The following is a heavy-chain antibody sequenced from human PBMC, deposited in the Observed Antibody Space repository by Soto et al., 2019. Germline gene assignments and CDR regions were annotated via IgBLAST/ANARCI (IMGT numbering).Heavy chain of an antibody. CDR2: ISSSSSTI. Sequence: EVQLVESGGGLVQPGGSLRLSCAASGFTFSSYSMNWVRQAPGKGLEWVSYISSSSSTIYYADSVKGRFTISRDNAKNSLYLKMNSLRAEDTAVYYCARARRKYCSGGSCYSDYYYYMDVWGKGTTVTVSS. CDR3: ARARRKYCSGGSCYSDYYYYMDV. D-gene: IGHD2-15*01. V-gene: IGHV3-48*01. CDR1: GFTFSSYS. J-gene: IGHJ6*03.